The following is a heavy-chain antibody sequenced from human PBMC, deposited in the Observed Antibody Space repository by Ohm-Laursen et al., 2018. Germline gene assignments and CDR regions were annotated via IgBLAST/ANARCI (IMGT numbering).Heavy chain of an antibody. V-gene: IGHV3-23*01. CDR2: ISGSSRNT. Sequence: SLRLSCAASGFTFSSYWMSWVRQAPGEGLEWVSVISGSSRNTHYADSVKGRFIISRDNSKNTLYLQMSSLRAEDTAVYYCAKGVSVSWYTPFDFWGQGTLVTVSS. J-gene: IGHJ4*02. D-gene: IGHD6-13*01. CDR3: AKGVSVSWYTPFDF. CDR1: GFTFSSYW.